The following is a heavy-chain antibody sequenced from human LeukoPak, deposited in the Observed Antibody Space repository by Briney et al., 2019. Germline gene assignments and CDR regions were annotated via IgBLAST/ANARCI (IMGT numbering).Heavy chain of an antibody. Sequence: GGSLRLSCAASGCTFSDYYMSWIRQAPGRGLEWVSYISSSGSTIYYADSVKGRFTISRDNAKNSLYLQMNSLRAEDTAVYYCARDRGWTYGDSTAPDYWGQGTLVTVSS. J-gene: IGHJ4*02. V-gene: IGHV3-11*01. CDR1: GCTFSDYY. D-gene: IGHD4-17*01. CDR3: ARDRGWTYGDSTAPDY. CDR2: ISSSGSTI.